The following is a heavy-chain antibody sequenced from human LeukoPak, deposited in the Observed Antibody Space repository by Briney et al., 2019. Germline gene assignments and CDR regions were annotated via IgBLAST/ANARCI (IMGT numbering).Heavy chain of an antibody. CDR3: ARDFYGGNSHLDY. V-gene: IGHV3-20*04. Sequence: PGGSLRLSCAASGFIFDDYGMTWVRQAPGKGLEWVSGILWNGGRTDYADSVKGRFTISRDNAKNSLYLQMNSLGAEDTALYYCARDFYGGNSHLDYWGQGTLVTVSS. CDR2: ILWNGGRT. CDR1: GFIFDDYG. D-gene: IGHD4-23*01. J-gene: IGHJ4*02.